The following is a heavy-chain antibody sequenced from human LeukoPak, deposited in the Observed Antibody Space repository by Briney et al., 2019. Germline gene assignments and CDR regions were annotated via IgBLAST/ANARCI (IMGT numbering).Heavy chain of an antibody. D-gene: IGHD2-15*01. V-gene: IGHV3-21*01. Sequence: GGSLRLSCAASGFTFSSYSMNWVRQAPGKGLEWVSSISSSSSYIYYADSVKGRSTISRDNAKNSLYLQMNSLRAEDTAVYYCARGMVVAATGFDYWGQGTLVTVSS. CDR2: ISSSSSYI. J-gene: IGHJ4*02. CDR1: GFTFSSYS. CDR3: ARGMVVAATGFDY.